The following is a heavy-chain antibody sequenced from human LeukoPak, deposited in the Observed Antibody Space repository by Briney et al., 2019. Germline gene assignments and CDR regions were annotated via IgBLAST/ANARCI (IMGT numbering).Heavy chain of an antibody. CDR2: IYYSGST. CDR3: ARHLDDYGDYDAFDI. V-gene: IGHV4-59*08. CDR1: GGSISSYY. D-gene: IGHD4-17*01. Sequence: ASETLSLTCAVPGGSISSYYWSWIRQPPGKGLEWIGYIYYSGSTNYNPSLKSRVTISVDTSKNQFSLKLSYVTAADTAVYYCARHLDDYGDYDAFDIWGQGTMVTVSS. J-gene: IGHJ3*02.